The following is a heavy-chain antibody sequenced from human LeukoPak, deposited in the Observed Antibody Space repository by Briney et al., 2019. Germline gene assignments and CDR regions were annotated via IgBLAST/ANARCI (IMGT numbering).Heavy chain of an antibody. D-gene: IGHD1-1*01. CDR3: ARLIRNDNRFDP. V-gene: IGHV4-39*01. CDR1: GGSISSSSYY. CDR2: IYYSGST. J-gene: IGHJ5*02. Sequence: SETLSLTCTVSGGSISSSSYYWGWIRQPPGKGLEWIGSIYYSGSTYYNPSLKSRVTISVDTSKNQLSLKLSSVTAADTAVYYCARLIRNDNRFDPWGQGTLVTVSS.